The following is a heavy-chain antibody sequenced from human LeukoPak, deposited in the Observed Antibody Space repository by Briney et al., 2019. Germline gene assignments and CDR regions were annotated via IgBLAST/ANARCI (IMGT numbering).Heavy chain of an antibody. Sequence: SETLSLTCTVSGYSISSGYYWGWIRQPPGKGLEWIGSIYHSGSTYYNPSLKSRVTISVDTSKNQFSLKLSSVTAADTAVYYCARDAWDVWGKGTTVTVSS. CDR1: GYSISSGYY. J-gene: IGHJ6*04. V-gene: IGHV4-38-2*02. CDR3: ARDAWDV. CDR2: IYHSGST.